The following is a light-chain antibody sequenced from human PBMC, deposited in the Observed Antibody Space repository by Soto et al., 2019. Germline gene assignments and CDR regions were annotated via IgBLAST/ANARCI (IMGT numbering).Light chain of an antibody. Sequence: QSVLTQPPSASGTPGQRVTISCSGSSSNIGIDTVNWYQQVPGTAPKLLIYTANHRPSGVPGRFSGSKSGTSASLAISGPQSEDEAYYYCGAWDDCLKCIYVFGTGTKVTVL. J-gene: IGLJ1*01. CDR1: SSNIGIDT. CDR3: GAWDDCLKCIYV. V-gene: IGLV1-44*01. CDR2: TAN.